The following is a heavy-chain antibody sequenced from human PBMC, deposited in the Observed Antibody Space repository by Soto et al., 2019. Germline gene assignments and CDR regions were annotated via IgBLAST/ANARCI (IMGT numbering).Heavy chain of an antibody. CDR3: AKGTGYYDGSAYPN. D-gene: IGHD3-22*01. CDR1: GFTFSSYA. Sequence: PGGSLRLSCAVSGFTFSSYAMTWVRQAPGKGLEWVSAISGSGGSTHYADSVKGRFTISRDNSKNTLYLQMNSLRADDTAVYYCAKGTGYYDGSAYPNWGQGTLVTVS. CDR2: ISGSGGST. J-gene: IGHJ4*02. V-gene: IGHV3-23*01.